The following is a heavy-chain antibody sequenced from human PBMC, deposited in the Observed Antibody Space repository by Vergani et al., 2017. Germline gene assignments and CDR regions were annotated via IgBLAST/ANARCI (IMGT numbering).Heavy chain of an antibody. J-gene: IGHJ4*02. CDR1: GWSLSGYY. CDR3: AGETSGIVATGRDY. V-gene: IGHV4-34*01. Sequence: QVQLQQWGAGLLKPSETLPLTCAVYGWSLSGYYWNWIRQPPGKGLECIGEINHSGSTYYNPSLKSRVTISVDTSKNQFSLKLSSVTAADTAVYYCAGETSGIVATGRDYWGQGTLVTVSS. CDR2: INHSGST. D-gene: IGHD5-12*01.